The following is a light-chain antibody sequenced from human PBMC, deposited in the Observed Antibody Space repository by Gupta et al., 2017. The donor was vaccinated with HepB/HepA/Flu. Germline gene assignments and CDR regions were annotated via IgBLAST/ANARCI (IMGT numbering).Light chain of an antibody. CDR2: DVS. J-gene: IGLJ3*02. CDR1: SSDVGGYNY. CDR3: SSYTSSSTLV. V-gene: IGLV2-14*01. Sequence: QSALTQPASLSGSPGQSLTISCTRTSSDVGGYNYVSWYQQHPGKAPKLMIYDVSNRPSGVSNRFSGSKSGNTASLTISGLQAEDEADYYCSSYTSSSTLVFGGGTKLTVL.